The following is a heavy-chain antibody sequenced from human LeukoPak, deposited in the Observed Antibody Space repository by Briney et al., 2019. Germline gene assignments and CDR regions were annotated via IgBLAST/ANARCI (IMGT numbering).Heavy chain of an antibody. V-gene: IGHV1-69*05. D-gene: IGHD3-10*01. Sequence: PVKVSCKASGGTFSGYAISWVRQAPGQGLEWMGGIIPIFGTANYAQKFQGRVTITTDESTSTAYMELSSLRSEDTAVYYCAREDYYGSGSYLNYWGQGTLVTVSS. J-gene: IGHJ4*02. CDR1: GGTFSGYA. CDR3: AREDYYGSGSYLNY. CDR2: IIPIFGTA.